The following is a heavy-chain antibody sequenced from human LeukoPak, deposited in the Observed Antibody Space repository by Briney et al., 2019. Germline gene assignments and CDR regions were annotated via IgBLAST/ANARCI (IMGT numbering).Heavy chain of an antibody. D-gene: IGHD3-22*01. V-gene: IGHV3-23*01. Sequence: GGSLRLSCAASGFTFSSYAMSWVRQAPGKGLEWVSAISGSGGSTYYADCVKGRFTISRDNSKNTLYLQMNSLRAEDTAVYYCARRPPVRDYYDSSGSHYFDYWGQGTLVTVSS. CDR2: ISGSGGST. CDR3: ARRPPVRDYYDSSGSHYFDY. CDR1: GFTFSSYA. J-gene: IGHJ4*02.